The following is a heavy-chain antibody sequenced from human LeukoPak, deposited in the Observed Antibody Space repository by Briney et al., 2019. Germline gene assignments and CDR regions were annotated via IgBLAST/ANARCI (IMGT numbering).Heavy chain of an antibody. J-gene: IGHJ4*02. CDR2: IIPILGIA. V-gene: IGHV1-69*04. CDR1: GGTFSSYA. Sequence: SVKVSCKASGGTFSSYAISWVRQAPGQGLVWMGRIIPILGIANYAQKFQGRVTITADKSTSTAYMELSSLRSEDTAVYYCARAGYSSSWLFDYWGQGTLVTVSS. D-gene: IGHD6-13*01. CDR3: ARAGYSSSWLFDY.